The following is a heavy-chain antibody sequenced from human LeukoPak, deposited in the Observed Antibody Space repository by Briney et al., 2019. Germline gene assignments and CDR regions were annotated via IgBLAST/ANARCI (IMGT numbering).Heavy chain of an antibody. CDR3: ARGGYYYDSSGYSYDAFDI. V-gene: IGHV1-69*05. CDR1: GGTSSSYA. D-gene: IGHD3-22*01. Sequence: ASVKVSCKASGGTSSSYAISWVRQAPGQGLEWMGGIIPIFGIANYAQKFQGRVTITTDESTSTAYMELSSLRSEDTAVYYCARGGYYYDSSGYSYDAFDIWGQGTMVTVSS. J-gene: IGHJ3*02. CDR2: IIPIFGIA.